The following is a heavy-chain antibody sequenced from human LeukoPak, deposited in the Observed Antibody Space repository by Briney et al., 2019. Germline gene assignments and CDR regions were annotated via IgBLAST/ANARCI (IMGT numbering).Heavy chain of an antibody. Sequence: SETLSLTCTVSGGSISSSSYYWGWIRQPPGKGLEWIGSIYYSGSTYYNPSLKSRVTISVDTSKNQFSLKLSSVTAADTAVYYCARDAPYYDILTGFDAFDIWGQGTMVTVSS. CDR1: GGSISSSSYY. CDR2: IYYSGST. CDR3: ARDAPYYDILTGFDAFDI. J-gene: IGHJ3*02. V-gene: IGHV4-39*07. D-gene: IGHD3-9*01.